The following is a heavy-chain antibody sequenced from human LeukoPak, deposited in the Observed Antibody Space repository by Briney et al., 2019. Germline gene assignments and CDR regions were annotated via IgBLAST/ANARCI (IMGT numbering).Heavy chain of an antibody. V-gene: IGHV1-2*02. J-gene: IGHJ6*03. CDR1: GYTFTGYY. Sequence: ASVKVSCKASGYTFTGYYMHWVRQAPGQGLEWMGWINPNSGGTNYAQKFQGRVTITADESTGTAYMELSSLRSEDTAVYYCARDTGYSSSWYSSHYYYYYYMDVWGKGTTVTISS. CDR2: INPNSGGT. CDR3: ARDTGYSSSWYSSHYYYYYYMDV. D-gene: IGHD6-13*01.